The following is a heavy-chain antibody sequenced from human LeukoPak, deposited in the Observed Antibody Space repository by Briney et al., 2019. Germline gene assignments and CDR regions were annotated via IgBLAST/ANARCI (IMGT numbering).Heavy chain of an antibody. CDR1: GFTFSSYG. CDR3: ARRGADGYNWREYYFYGLDV. D-gene: IGHD5-24*01. V-gene: IGHV3-30-3*01. Sequence: PGGSLRLSCAASGFTFSSYGMHWVRQAPGKGLEWVAVISYDGGNNYYADSVKGRFTISRDNSNNTLYLQMNSLRPEDTALYYCARRGADGYNWREYYFYGLDVWGQGTTVTVSS. CDR2: ISYDGGNN. J-gene: IGHJ6*02.